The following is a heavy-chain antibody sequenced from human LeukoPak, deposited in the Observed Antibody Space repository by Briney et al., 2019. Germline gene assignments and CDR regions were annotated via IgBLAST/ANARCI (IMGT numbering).Heavy chain of an antibody. CDR2: FDPEDGET. CDR3: ATVSTWYSDFDY. V-gene: IGHV1-24*01. Sequence: ASVKVSCKVSGYTLTELSMHWVRQAPGKGLEWMGGFDPEDGETIYAQKFQGRVTMTEDTSTDTAYMELSSLRSGDTAVYYCATVSTWYSDFDYWGQGTLVTVSS. D-gene: IGHD6-13*01. CDR1: GYTLTELS. J-gene: IGHJ4*02.